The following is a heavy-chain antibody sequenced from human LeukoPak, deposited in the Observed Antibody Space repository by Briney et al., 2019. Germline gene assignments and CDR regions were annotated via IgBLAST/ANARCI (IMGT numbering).Heavy chain of an antibody. CDR3: ASRMVRGVIISDY. CDR2: ISSSGSTI. CDR1: GFTFSDYY. D-gene: IGHD3-10*01. V-gene: IGHV3-11*01. J-gene: IGHJ4*02. Sequence: GGSLRLSCAASGFTFSDYYMSWIRQAPGKGLEWVSYISSSGSTIYYADSVKGRFTISRDNAKNSLYLQMNSLRAEDTAVYYCASRMVRGVIISDYWGQGTLVTVSS.